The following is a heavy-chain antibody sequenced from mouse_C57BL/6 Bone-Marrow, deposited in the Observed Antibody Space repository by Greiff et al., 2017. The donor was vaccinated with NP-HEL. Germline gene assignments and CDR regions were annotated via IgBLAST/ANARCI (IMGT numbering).Heavy chain of an antibody. CDR1: GYSFTDYN. V-gene: IGHV1-39*01. CDR3: ARGFTTVVARERWYFDV. Sequence: VQLQQSGPELVKPGASVKISCKASGYSFTDYNMNWVKQSNGKSLEWIGVINPNYGTTSYNQKFKGKATLTVDQSSSTAYMQLNSLTSEDSAVYYCARGFTTVVARERWYFDVWGTGTTVTVSS. J-gene: IGHJ1*03. CDR2: INPNYGTT. D-gene: IGHD1-1*01.